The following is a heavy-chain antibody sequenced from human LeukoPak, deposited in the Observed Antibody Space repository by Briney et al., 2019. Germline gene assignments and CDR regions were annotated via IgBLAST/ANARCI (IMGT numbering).Heavy chain of an antibody. D-gene: IGHD4-17*01. CDR3: AKGNGDYRDP. V-gene: IGHV3-30*04. CDR1: GFTFSRYA. Sequence: PGGSLRLSCVASGFTFSRYAMRWVRQAPGKGLEWVAVISYDGSKKDYADSVKGRFTISRDNSKNTLYLQMNSLRAEDTAVYYCAKGNGDYRDPWGQGTLVTVSS. J-gene: IGHJ5*02. CDR2: ISYDGSKK.